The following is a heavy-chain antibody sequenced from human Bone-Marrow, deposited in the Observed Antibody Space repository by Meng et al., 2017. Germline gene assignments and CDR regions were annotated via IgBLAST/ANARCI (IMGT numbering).Heavy chain of an antibody. J-gene: IGHJ5*02. CDR2: ISYDGSNK. V-gene: IGHV3-30*04. CDR3: LSPYGSGSYTPFDP. Sequence: SLKISCAASGFTFSSYAMHWVRQAPGKGLEWVAVISYDGSNKYYADSVKGRFTISRDNSKNTLYLQMNSLRAEDTAVYYCLSPYGSGSYTPFDPWGQGTLVTVSS. D-gene: IGHD3-10*01. CDR1: GFTFSSYA.